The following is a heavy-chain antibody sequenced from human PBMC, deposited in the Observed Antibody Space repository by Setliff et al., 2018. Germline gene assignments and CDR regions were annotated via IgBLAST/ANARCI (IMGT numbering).Heavy chain of an antibody. Sequence: GGSLRLSCAASGFTFSSYSMNWVRQAPGKGLEWVSSISSSSYIYYADSVKGRFTISRDNAKNSLYLQMNSLRAEDTAVYYCARTCSGSGCYAGLESWGQGTPVTVSS. CDR3: ARTCSGSGCYAGLES. J-gene: IGHJ4*02. CDR2: ISSSSYI. CDR1: GFTFSSYS. D-gene: IGHD2-15*01. V-gene: IGHV3-21*01.